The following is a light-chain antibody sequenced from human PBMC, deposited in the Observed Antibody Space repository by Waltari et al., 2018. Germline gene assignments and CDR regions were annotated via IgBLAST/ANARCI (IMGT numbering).Light chain of an antibody. CDR3: QQFNSYLSFT. V-gene: IGKV1-13*02. Sequence: AIQLTQSPSSLSASVGDRVTITCRASQGISSALAWYQQKPGKAPKLLIYGASSLESGVPSRFSGSGSGTDFTLTISSLQPEDFATYYCQQFNSYLSFTFGPGTKVDIK. CDR2: GAS. CDR1: QGISSA. J-gene: IGKJ3*01.